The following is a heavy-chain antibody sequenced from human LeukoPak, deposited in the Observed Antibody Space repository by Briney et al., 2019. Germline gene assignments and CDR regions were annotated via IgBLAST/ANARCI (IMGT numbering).Heavy chain of an antibody. D-gene: IGHD4-11*01. CDR2: INHSGST. CDR1: GGSFSGYY. J-gene: IGHJ6*03. Sequence: SETLSLTCAVYGGSFSGYYWNWIRQPPGKGLEWIGEINHSGSTNYNPSLKSRVTISVDTSKNQFSLKLSSVTAADTAVYYCARRRPYSKIYYYYMDVWGKGTTVTVSS. CDR3: ARRRPYSKIYYYYMDV. V-gene: IGHV4-34*01.